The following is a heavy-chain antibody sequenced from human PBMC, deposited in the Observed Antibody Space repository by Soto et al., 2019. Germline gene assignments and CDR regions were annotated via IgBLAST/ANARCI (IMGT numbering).Heavy chain of an antibody. CDR2: IIPIFGTA. CDR1: GGTFGSYA. Sequence: QVQLVQSGAKVKKPGSSEKVSCKASGGTFGSYAISWVRQAPGQGLEWMGGIIPIFGTANYAQKFQGRVTITADESTSTAYMELSSLRSEDTAVYYCARGGGDYYDSSGYYHFDYWGQGTLVTVSS. J-gene: IGHJ4*02. V-gene: IGHV1-69*01. D-gene: IGHD3-22*01. CDR3: ARGGGDYYDSSGYYHFDY.